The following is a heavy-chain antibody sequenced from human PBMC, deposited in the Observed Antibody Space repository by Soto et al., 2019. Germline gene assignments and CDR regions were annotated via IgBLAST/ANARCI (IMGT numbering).Heavy chain of an antibody. CDR1: GYTFTSYG. J-gene: IGHJ6*02. D-gene: IGHD6-19*01. Sequence: GASVKVSCKASGYTFTSYGISWVRQAPGQGLEWMGWISAYNGNTNYAQKLQGRVAMTTDTSTSTAYMELRSLRSDDTAVYYCARDFSGSGWYGGGYYYYGMDVWGQGTTVTVS. V-gene: IGHV1-18*01. CDR2: ISAYNGNT. CDR3: ARDFSGSGWYGGGYYYYGMDV.